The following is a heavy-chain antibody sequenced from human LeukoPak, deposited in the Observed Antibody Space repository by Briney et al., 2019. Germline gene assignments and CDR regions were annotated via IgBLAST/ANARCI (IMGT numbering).Heavy chain of an antibody. CDR1: GFTFSSYA. J-gene: IGHJ4*02. Sequence: ERSLRLSCAASGFTFSSYAMHWVRQAPGKGLEWVAVISYDGSNKYYADSVKGRFTISRDNSKNTLYLQMNSLRAEDTAVYYCARDGRMGDSDEFDYWGQGTLVTASS. V-gene: IGHV3-30-3*01. CDR2: ISYDGSNK. D-gene: IGHD3-22*01. CDR3: ARDGRMGDSDEFDY.